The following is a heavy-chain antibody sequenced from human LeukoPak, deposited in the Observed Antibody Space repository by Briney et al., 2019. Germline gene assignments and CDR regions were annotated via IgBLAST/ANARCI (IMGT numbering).Heavy chain of an antibody. D-gene: IGHD3-22*01. V-gene: IGHV3-33*01. CDR3: ARGRYDSSGYPFDY. Sequence: GGSLGLSFPAPGFTFSSYAFNWFGQVQAKGRGGGAVIWYDGSNKYYADSVKGRFTISRDNSKNTLYLQMNSLRAEDTAVYYCARGRYDSSGYPFDYWGQGTLVTVSS. CDR1: GFTFSSYA. J-gene: IGHJ4*02. CDR2: IWYDGSNK.